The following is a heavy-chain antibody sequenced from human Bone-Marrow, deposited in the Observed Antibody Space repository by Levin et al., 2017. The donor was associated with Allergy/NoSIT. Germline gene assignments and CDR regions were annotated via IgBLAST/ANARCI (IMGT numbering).Heavy chain of an antibody. CDR2: IYSGGST. Sequence: LSLTCAASGFPVRSNYMSWVRQAPGKGLEWVSVIYSGGSTYYADSVKGRFTISRDNSRNTLYLQMNSLRAEDTAVYYCARASSGYYFGGLDYWGQGTLVTVSS. D-gene: IGHD3-22*01. CDR3: ARASSGYYFGGLDY. J-gene: IGHJ4*02. CDR1: GFPVRSNY. V-gene: IGHV3-53*01.